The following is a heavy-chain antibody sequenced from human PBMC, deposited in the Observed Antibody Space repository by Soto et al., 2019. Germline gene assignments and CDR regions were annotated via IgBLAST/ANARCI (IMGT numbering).Heavy chain of an antibody. D-gene: IGHD4-17*01. CDR2: IYHSGST. J-gene: IGHJ4*02. Sequence: SETLSLTCTVSGGSISSYYWSWIRQPPGKGLEWIGHIYHSGSTNYNPSLKSRVSISVDTSKNQFSVNLNSVTAADTAVYYCARDVGGDYDYWGLGTLVTVSS. CDR3: ARDVGGDYDY. V-gene: IGHV4-59*01. CDR1: GGSISSYY.